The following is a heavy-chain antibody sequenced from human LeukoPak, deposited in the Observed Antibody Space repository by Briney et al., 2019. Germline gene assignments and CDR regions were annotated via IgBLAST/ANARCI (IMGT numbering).Heavy chain of an antibody. CDR3: ARDDGSGYYFDY. CDR1: GFTVSTSS. Sequence: GGSLRLSCAASGFTVSTSSMNWVRQTPGKGLEWVSSISSSSSFTYYADSLKGRFTISRDNAKNSLYLQMDSLRAEDTAVYYCARDDGSGYYFDYWGQGTLVTVSS. D-gene: IGHD3-22*01. J-gene: IGHJ4*02. CDR2: ISSSSSFT. V-gene: IGHV3-21*01.